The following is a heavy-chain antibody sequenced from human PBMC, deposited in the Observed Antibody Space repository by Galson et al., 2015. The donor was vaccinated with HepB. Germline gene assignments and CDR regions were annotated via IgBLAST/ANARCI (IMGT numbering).Heavy chain of an antibody. CDR2: IYTSGST. J-gene: IGHJ3*02. CDR1: GSSISSGSHY. Sequence: TLSLTCTVSGSSISSGSHYCRWIRQPAGKGLEWIGRIYTSGSTNYNPTHKSRVTMSVDKSKNQFSMKLISVTAADTAVYYCALETYKLWRVPKDNWGHGTMVTVSS. V-gene: IGHV4-61*02. CDR3: ALETYKLWRVPKDN. D-gene: IGHD6-19*01.